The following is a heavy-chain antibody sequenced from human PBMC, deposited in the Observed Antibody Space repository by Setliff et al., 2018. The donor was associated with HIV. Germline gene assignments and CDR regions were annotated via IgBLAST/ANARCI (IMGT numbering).Heavy chain of an antibody. Sequence: SETLSLTCAVYGGSFSANYWSWIRQPPGKGLDWIAEINHNGNINNNPSLKSRVTISMDPSKKQFSLKLSSVTAADTAVYYCARGSVYYGLGSHYLRSGFDAWGQGTLVTVSS. CDR2: INHNGNI. CDR1: GGSFSANY. D-gene: IGHD3-10*01. J-gene: IGHJ5*02. CDR3: ARGSVYYGLGSHYLRSGFDA. V-gene: IGHV4-34*01.